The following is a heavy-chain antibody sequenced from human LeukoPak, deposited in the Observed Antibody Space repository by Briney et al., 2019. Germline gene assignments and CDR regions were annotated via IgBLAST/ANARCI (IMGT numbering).Heavy chain of an antibody. D-gene: IGHD3-22*01. CDR3: AKLQLPYDSSGAIDY. J-gene: IGHJ4*02. V-gene: IGHV3-23*01. Sequence: PGGSLRLSWAASGFTFSSYAMSWVRQAPRKGLEWVSATSGSGGSTYYADSVKGRFTISRDNSKNTLYLQMNSLRAEDTAVYYCAKLQLPYDSSGAIDYWGQGTLVTVSS. CDR2: TSGSGGST. CDR1: GFTFSSYA.